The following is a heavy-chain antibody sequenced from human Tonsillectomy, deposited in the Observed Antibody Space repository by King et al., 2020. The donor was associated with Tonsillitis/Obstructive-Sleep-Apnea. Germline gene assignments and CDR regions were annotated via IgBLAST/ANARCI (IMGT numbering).Heavy chain of an antibody. D-gene: IGHD3-3*01. CDR2: IYWDDDE. CDR3: AHLRGDDYFWSGSKYYFDF. Sequence: ITLKESGPTLVKPTQTLTLTCTFSGFSLSTSGVGVGWIRQPPGKALEWLALIYWDDDERYRPSLKSRLTITKDTSKNQVVLKMTNMDHVDTATYYCAHLRGDDYFWSGSKYYFDFWGQGTLVTVSS. V-gene: IGHV2-5*02. CDR1: GFSLSTSGVG. J-gene: IGHJ4*02.